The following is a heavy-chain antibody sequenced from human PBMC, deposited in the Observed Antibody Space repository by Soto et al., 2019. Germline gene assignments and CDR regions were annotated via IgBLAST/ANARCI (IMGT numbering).Heavy chain of an antibody. CDR1: GFTFSNFG. V-gene: IGHV3-33*01. D-gene: IGHD2-15*01. Sequence: PGGSLRLSCAASGFTFSNFGMHWVRQAPGKGLEWVALIWYDGSNKFYTDSVRGRFTISRDNSKSTLYLQMNSLRAEDTAVYYCARVFIDTWPVDYWGQGTLVTVSS. CDR3: ARVFIDTWPVDY. J-gene: IGHJ4*02. CDR2: IWYDGSNK.